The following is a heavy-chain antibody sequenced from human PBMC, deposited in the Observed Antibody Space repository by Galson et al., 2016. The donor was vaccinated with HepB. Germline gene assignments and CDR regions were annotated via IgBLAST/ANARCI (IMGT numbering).Heavy chain of an antibody. CDR3: ARVGVIPYYYYGMDV. V-gene: IGHV3-74*01. Sequence: SLRLSCAASGFTFTSYWIHWVRQVPGKGLVWVSRINSDGSSTHYAASVKGRFTISRDNAKNTVYLQMNSLRVEDTAVYYCARVGVIPYYYYGMDVWGQGTMVIVSS. CDR1: GFTFTSYW. CDR2: INSDGSST. J-gene: IGHJ6*01. D-gene: IGHD3-10*01.